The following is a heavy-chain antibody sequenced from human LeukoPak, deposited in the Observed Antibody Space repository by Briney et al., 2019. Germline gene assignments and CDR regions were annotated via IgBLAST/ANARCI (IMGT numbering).Heavy chain of an antibody. Sequence: PGGSLRLSCAASGSTFDDYGMSWVRQAPGKGLEWVSGINWNGGSTGYADSVKGRFTISRDNAKNSLYLQMNSLRAEDTAVYYCAKDGPETGTTWVPSDYWGQGTLVTVSS. CDR3: AKDGPETGTTWVPSDY. D-gene: IGHD1-7*01. CDR2: INWNGGST. CDR1: GSTFDDYG. J-gene: IGHJ4*02. V-gene: IGHV3-20*04.